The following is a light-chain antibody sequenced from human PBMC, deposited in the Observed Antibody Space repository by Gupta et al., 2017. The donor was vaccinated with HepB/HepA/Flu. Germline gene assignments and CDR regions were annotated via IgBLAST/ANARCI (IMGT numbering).Light chain of an antibody. CDR1: NNNVGNQG. Sequence: QAGLTQPPSVSKGLRQTATLTCTGNNNNVGNQGATWLQQHQGHPPKLLSYRNDNRPSGISERFSASRSGNTASLTITGLQPEDEADYYCSAWDTSLSDWVFGGGTKLTVV. CDR3: SAWDTSLSDWV. J-gene: IGLJ3*02. V-gene: IGLV10-54*04. CDR2: RND.